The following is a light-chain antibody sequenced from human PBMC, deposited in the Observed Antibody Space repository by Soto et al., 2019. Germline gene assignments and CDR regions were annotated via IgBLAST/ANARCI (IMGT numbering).Light chain of an antibody. CDR3: QEATYWPWT. CDR2: GAS. V-gene: IGKV3-15*01. Sequence: TPCPPPISLSHAAMAPLSCWASQSVNNNLAWYQQKPGQVPRLLIYGASTRATGIPARFRGSGSGTEFTLTICSLQSEDFAVYCSQEATYWPWTLAEGTKVDIK. J-gene: IGKJ1*01. CDR1: QSVNNN.